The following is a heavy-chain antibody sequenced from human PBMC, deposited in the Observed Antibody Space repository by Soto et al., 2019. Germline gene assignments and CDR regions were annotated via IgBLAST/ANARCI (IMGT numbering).Heavy chain of an antibody. CDR2: LNPNSGGT. CDR1: GYTFTGYY. CDR3: ARDIGSGPQYYFDY. J-gene: IGHJ4*02. V-gene: IGHV1-2*04. Sequence: QVQLVQSGAEVKTPGASVKVSCKASGYTFTGYYMHWVRQAPRQGLEWRGWLNPNSGGTNYAKKFQGWLTMTRDTAISTAYMELRGLRSDDTAVYFCARDIGSGPQYYFDYWGQGTLVTVSS. D-gene: IGHD6-19*01.